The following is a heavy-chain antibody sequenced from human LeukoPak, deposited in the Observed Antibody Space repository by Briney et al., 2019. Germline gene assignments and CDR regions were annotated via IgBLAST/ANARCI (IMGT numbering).Heavy chain of an antibody. J-gene: IGHJ4*02. Sequence: SETLSLTCTVSGYSITRGYFWGWIRQSPGKGLEWIASIHYSETTYYNPSLKSRVTISVDTSKNHFSLKLSSVTAADTAVYYCARGPTYQPIDFWGQGTLVTVSS. D-gene: IGHD2-2*01. V-gene: IGHV4-38-2*02. CDR2: IHYSETT. CDR1: GYSITRGYF. CDR3: ARGPTYQPIDF.